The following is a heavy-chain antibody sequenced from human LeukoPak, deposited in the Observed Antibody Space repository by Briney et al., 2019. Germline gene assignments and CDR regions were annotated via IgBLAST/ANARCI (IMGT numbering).Heavy chain of an antibody. CDR2: IYYSGST. V-gene: IGHV4-59*01. J-gene: IGHJ4*02. CDR1: GGSISSYY. Sequence: SETLSLTCTVSGGSISSYYWSWIQQPPGKGLEWIGSIYYSGSTYYNPSLKSRVTISVDTSKNQFSLKLSSVTAADTAVYYCARTRGRYRDVDYWGQGTLVTVSS. CDR3: ARTRGRYRDVDY. D-gene: IGHD1-14*01.